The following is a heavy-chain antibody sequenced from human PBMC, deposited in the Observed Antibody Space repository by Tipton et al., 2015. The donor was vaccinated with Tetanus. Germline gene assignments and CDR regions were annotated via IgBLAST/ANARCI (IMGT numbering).Heavy chain of an antibody. D-gene: IGHD6-19*01. Sequence: QSGPEVKKPGASVKVSCKASGYTFTSYGINWVRQAPGQGLEWMGWNGGYNGDTNYGQKIQGRVTMTTDTSKNTAYMELGSLRSDDTAVYYCARLVRQWLVPEDFWGQGTLVTVS. J-gene: IGHJ4*02. CDR3: ARLVRQWLVPEDF. CDR2: NGGYNGDT. CDR1: GYTFTSYG. V-gene: IGHV1-18*01.